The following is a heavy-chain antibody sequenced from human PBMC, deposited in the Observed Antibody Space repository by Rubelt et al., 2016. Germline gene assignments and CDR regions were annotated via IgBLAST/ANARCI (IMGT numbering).Heavy chain of an antibody. CDR1: GFTFSSYG. CDR2: IWYDGSNK. Sequence: QVQLVESGGGVVQPGRSLRLSCAASGFTFSSYGMHWVRPAPGKGLEWVAVIWYDGSNKYYADSVKGRFTISRDNSKNTLYLQMNSLRAEDTAVYYCAREGDIVGATTAFDYWGQGTLVTVSS. J-gene: IGHJ4*02. CDR3: AREGDIVGATTAFDY. D-gene: IGHD1-26*01. V-gene: IGHV3-33*01.